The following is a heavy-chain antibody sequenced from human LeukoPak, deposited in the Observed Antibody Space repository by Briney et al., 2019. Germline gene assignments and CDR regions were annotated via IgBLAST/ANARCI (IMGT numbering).Heavy chain of an antibody. CDR1: GGSISSYY. Sequence: PSETLSLTCTVSGGSISSYYWSWIRQPPGKGLEWIGYIYYSGSTNYNPSLKSRVTISVDTSKNQFSLKLSSVTAADTAVYYCARLPLRPISGFDYWGQGTLVTVSS. J-gene: IGHJ4*02. CDR3: ARLPLRPISGFDY. V-gene: IGHV4-59*01. CDR2: IYYSGST. D-gene: IGHD1-26*01.